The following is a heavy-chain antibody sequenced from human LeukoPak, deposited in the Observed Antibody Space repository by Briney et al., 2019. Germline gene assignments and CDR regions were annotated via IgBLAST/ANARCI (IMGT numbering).Heavy chain of an antibody. V-gene: IGHV3-53*01. CDR3: ASSGSYYNSPFDY. CDR1: GFTVSSNY. Sequence: GGSLRLSCAASGFTVSSNYMSWVCQAPGKGLEWVSVIYSGGSTYYADSVKGRFTISRDNSKNKLYLQMNSLRAEDTAVYYCASSGSYYNSPFDYWGQGTLVTVSS. CDR2: IYSGGST. D-gene: IGHD3-10*01. J-gene: IGHJ4*02.